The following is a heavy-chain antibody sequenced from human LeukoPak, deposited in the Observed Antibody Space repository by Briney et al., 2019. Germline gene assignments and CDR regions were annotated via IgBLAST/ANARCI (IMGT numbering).Heavy chain of an antibody. V-gene: IGHV4-39*01. CDR3: ARHDYDSSGLGAFDI. CDR1: GGSISSSSYY. CDR2: INHSGST. J-gene: IGHJ3*02. Sequence: SETLSLTCTVSGGSISSSSYYWSWIRQPPGKGLEWIGEINHSGSTNYNPSLKSRVTISVDTSKNQFSLKLSSVTAADTAVYYCARHDYDSSGLGAFDIWGQGTMVTVSS. D-gene: IGHD3-22*01.